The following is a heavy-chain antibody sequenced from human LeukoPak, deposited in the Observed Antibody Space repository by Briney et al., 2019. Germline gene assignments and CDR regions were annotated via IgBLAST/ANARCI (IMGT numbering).Heavy chain of an antibody. J-gene: IGHJ4*02. CDR1: GFTFNSYA. V-gene: IGHV3-30*04. CDR2: ISFDGSNK. D-gene: IGHD6-13*01. Sequence: GGSLRLSCAASGFTFNSYAMHWVRQAPGKGLAWVAVISFDGSNKYYADSVKGRFTISRDNSKSTLYLQMNSLRTEDTAVYYCARAYGSSSVDHWGQGTLVTVSS. CDR3: ARAYGSSSVDH.